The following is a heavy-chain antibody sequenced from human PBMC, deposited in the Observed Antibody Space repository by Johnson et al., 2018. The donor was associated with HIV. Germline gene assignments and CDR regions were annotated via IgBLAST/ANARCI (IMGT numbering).Heavy chain of an antibody. CDR3: AKESGGSGSYYIGDMGDAFDI. J-gene: IGHJ3*02. D-gene: IGHD3-10*01. Sequence: QVLLVESGGGVVQPGGSLRLSCAASGFTFSDYYMTWIRQAPGKGLEWVSYISSSGSTIYYADSVKGRFTISRDNAKNSLYLQMNSLRAEDTAVYFCAKESGGSGSYYIGDMGDAFDIWGQGTLVTVSS. V-gene: IGHV3-11*04. CDR1: GFTFSDYY. CDR2: ISSSGSTI.